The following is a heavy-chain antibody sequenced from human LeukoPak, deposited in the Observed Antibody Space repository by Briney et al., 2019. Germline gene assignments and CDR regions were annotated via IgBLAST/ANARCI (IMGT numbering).Heavy chain of an antibody. CDR1: GYTFTGYY. V-gene: IGHV1-2*02. D-gene: IGHD6-13*01. Sequence: ASVKASCKASGYTFTGYYMHWVRQAPGQGLEWMGWINPNSGGTNYAQKFQGRVTMTRDTSISTAYMELSRLRSDDTAVYYCARDLSSAWQLGLWGQGTLVTVSS. CDR3: ARDLSSAWQLGL. J-gene: IGHJ4*02. CDR2: INPNSGGT.